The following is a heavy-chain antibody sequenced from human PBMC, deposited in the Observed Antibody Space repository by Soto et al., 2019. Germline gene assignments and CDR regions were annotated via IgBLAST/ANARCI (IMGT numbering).Heavy chain of an antibody. V-gene: IGHV4-39*01. D-gene: IGHD2-15*01. Sequence: PSETLSLTCTGSGGSISSSIYYWGWIRQPPGKGLEWIGSMYYSGSSFYNPSLKSRVTMSVDASRDQFSLRLSSVTAADTAIYYCVDILVVAASHSRRYFQHWGQGALVTVSS. CDR1: GGSISSSIYY. CDR3: VDILVVAASHSRRYFQH. J-gene: IGHJ1*01. CDR2: MYYSGSS.